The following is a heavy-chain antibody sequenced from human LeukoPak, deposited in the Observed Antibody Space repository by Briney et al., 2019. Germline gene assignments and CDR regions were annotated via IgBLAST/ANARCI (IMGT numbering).Heavy chain of an antibody. V-gene: IGHV4-39*07. CDR3: ASKSTDHGELRFDY. J-gene: IGHJ4*02. CDR2: IYYSGST. Sequence: PSETLSLTCTVSGGSISSSSYCWGWIRQPPGKGLEWIGSIYYSGSTYYNPSLKSRVTISVDTSKNQFSLKVSSVTAADTGVYYCASKSTDHGELRFDYWGQGTLVTVSS. CDR1: GGSISSSSYC. D-gene: IGHD4-17*01.